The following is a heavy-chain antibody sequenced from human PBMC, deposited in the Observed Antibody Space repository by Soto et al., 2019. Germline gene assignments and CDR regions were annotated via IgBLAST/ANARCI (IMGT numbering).Heavy chain of an antibody. CDR2: ISSSGSTI. CDR3: ARDNIMATTYFYYYYYGMDV. CDR1: GFTFSSYE. J-gene: IGHJ6*02. V-gene: IGHV3-48*03. D-gene: IGHD5-12*01. Sequence: PGGSLRLSCAASGFTFSSYEMNWVRQAPGKGLEWGSYISSSGSTIYYADSVKGRSTISRDNAKNSLYLQMNSLRAEDTAVYYCARDNIMATTYFYYYYYGMDVWGQGTTVTVSS.